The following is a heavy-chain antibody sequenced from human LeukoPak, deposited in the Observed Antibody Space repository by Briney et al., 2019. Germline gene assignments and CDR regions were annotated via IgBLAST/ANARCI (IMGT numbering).Heavy chain of an antibody. V-gene: IGHV3-21*01. CDR1: GFTFSSYS. CDR3: AREAYYYDSSGYVHDAFDI. D-gene: IGHD3-22*01. Sequence: GGSLRLSCTASGFTFSSYSMNWVRQAPGKGLEWVSSISSRSSYIYHADSVKGRFTISRDNAKNSLYLQMNSLRAEDTAVYYCAREAYYYDSSGYVHDAFDIWGQGTVVTVSS. J-gene: IGHJ3*02. CDR2: ISSRSSYI.